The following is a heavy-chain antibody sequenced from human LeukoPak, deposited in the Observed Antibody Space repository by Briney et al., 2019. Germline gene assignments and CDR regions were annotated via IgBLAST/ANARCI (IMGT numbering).Heavy chain of an antibody. J-gene: IGHJ4*02. CDR1: GFGLGSYN. CDR3: ARVYGGEIDY. Sequence: GGSLRLSCAASGFGLGSYNMYWVRQAPGKGLEWVTLISFNGNDKKYADSVKGRFTVSRDNSRNTVFLQMNSLRPEDTALYYCARVYGGEIDYWGQGTLVTVSS. CDR2: ISFNGNDK. V-gene: IGHV3-30*03. D-gene: IGHD2-8*01.